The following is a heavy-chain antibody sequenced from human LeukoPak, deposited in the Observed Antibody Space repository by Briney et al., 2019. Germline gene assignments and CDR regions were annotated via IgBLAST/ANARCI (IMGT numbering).Heavy chain of an antibody. V-gene: IGHV3-30*02. J-gene: IGHJ4*02. CDR3: AKDLPHYYGSGSFDY. CDR1: GFIFSSYV. D-gene: IGHD3-10*01. CDR2: IRYDESDK. Sequence: GGSLRLSCVASGFIFSSYVMHWVRQAPGKGLEWVAHIRYDESDKYYADSVKGRFTISRDKSKNMLYLQMKSLRVEDTAVYYCAKDLPHYYGSGSFDYWGQRTLDTVSS.